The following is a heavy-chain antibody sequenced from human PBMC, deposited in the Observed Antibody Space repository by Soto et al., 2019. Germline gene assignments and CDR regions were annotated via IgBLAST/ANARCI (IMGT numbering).Heavy chain of an antibody. V-gene: IGHV3-53*01. CDR3: ARAGTGETYYYYGMDV. CDR2: IYSGGST. J-gene: IGHJ6*02. CDR1: GFTVSSNY. Sequence: GGSLRLSCAASGFTVSSNYMSWVRQAPGKGLEWVSVIYSGGSTYYADSVKGRFTISRDNSKNTLYLQMNSLRAEDTAVYYCARAGTGETYYYYGMDVWGQGTTVTVSS. D-gene: IGHD2-8*02.